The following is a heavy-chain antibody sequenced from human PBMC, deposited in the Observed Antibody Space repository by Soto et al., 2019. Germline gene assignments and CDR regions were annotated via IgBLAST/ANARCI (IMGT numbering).Heavy chain of an antibody. CDR1: GGSISSSSYY. D-gene: IGHD3-22*01. CDR3: AITRGLAYYYDSSVGYFDY. CDR2: IYYSGST. Sequence: PSETLSLTCTVSGGSISSSSYYWGWIRQPPGKGLEWIGSIYYSGSTYYNPSLKSRVTISVDTSKNQFSLKLSSVTAADTAVYYCAITRGLAYYYDSSVGYFDYWGQGTLVTVSS. V-gene: IGHV4-39*01. J-gene: IGHJ4*02.